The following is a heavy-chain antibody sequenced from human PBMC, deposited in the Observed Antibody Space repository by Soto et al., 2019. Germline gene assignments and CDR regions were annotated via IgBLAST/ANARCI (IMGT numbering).Heavy chain of an antibody. CDR2: IIPIFGTA. CDR3: AREGYCSSTSCRGMDV. V-gene: IGHV1-69*01. D-gene: IGHD2-2*01. CDR1: GGTFSSYA. J-gene: IGHJ6*02. Sequence: QVKLVQSGAEVKKTGSSVTVSCKASGGTFSSYAISWVRQAPGQGLEWMGGIIPIFGTANYAQKFQGRVTITADESTSTAYMELSSLRSEDTAVYYCAREGYCSSTSCRGMDVWGQGTTVTVSS.